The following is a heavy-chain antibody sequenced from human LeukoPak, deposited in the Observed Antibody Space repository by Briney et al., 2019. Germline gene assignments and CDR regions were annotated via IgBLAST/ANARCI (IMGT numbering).Heavy chain of an antibody. Sequence: SETLSLTCAVYGGSFSGYYWSWIRQPPGKGLEWIGEINHSGSTNYNPSLKSRVTISVDTSKNQFSLKLSSVTAADTAVYYCARGDVLYYYYGMDVWGQGTTVTVSS. CDR3: ARGDVLYYYYGMDV. J-gene: IGHJ6*02. V-gene: IGHV4-34*01. CDR1: GGSFSGYY. CDR2: INHSGST. D-gene: IGHD2-8*01.